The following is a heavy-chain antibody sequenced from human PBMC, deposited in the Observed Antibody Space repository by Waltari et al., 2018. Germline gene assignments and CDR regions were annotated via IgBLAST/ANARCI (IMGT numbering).Heavy chain of an antibody. V-gene: IGHV1-2*06. J-gene: IGHJ4*02. D-gene: IGHD3-3*01. CDR3: ARGGPAIFGVLITKRFDY. CDR2: INPNSGGT. CDR1: GYTFTDYY. Sequence: QVQLVQSGAEVTKPGASVKVSCKASGYTFTDYYMHCVRQAPGQGLEWMGRINPNSGGTNYTQKFQGRVTMTRDTSISTAYMELSRLRSDDTAVYYCARGGPAIFGVLITKRFDYWGQGTLVTVSS.